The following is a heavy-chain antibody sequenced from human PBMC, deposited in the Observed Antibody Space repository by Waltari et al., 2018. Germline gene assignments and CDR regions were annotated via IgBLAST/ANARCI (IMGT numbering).Heavy chain of an antibody. CDR3: ARADGYGGNTPLAH. D-gene: IGHD4-17*01. Sequence: QLQLQESGSGLVRPSQTLSLTCAVSGASITSGGYSWSWVRQSPERGLEWIGYIYHRGPTNYNPSLQSRVTLSVDRSKNLFSLSLASVTAADTAVYYCARADGYGGNTPLAHWGQGALVTVSS. V-gene: IGHV4-30-2*06. CDR1: GASITSGGYS. CDR2: IYHRGPT. J-gene: IGHJ4*02.